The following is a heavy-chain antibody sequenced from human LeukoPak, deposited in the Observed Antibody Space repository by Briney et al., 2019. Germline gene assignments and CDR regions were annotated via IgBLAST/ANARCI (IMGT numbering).Heavy chain of an antibody. CDR2: IYYSGST. D-gene: IGHD3-9*01. J-gene: IGHJ4*02. CDR1: GGSNSSYY. Sequence: PSETLSLTCTVSGGSNSSYYWSWIRQPPGKGLEWIGYIYYSGSTNYNPSLKSRVTISVDTSKNQFSLKLSSVTAADTAVDHCARGYDILTGYLDYWGQGTLVTVSS. CDR3: ARGYDILTGYLDY. V-gene: IGHV4-59*01.